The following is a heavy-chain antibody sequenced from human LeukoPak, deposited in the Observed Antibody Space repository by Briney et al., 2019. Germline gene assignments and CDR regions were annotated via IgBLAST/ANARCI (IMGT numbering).Heavy chain of an antibody. Sequence: ASVKVSCKAFGYKLTDNWIHWVRQAPGRGLEWMGWLNTKTGATNLAPKYQGRVTMTRDTSLNTAYIEVTRLTPDDTAVYFCARGVVACPNWGQGTLVTVSS. J-gene: IGHJ1*01. CDR2: LNTKTGAT. D-gene: IGHD2-15*01. CDR3: ARGVVACPN. CDR1: GYKLTDNW. V-gene: IGHV1-2*02.